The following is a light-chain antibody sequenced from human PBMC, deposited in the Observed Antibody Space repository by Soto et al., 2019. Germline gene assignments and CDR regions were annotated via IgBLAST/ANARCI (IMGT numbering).Light chain of an antibody. Sequence: QSVLTQPPSASWTPGQRVTLSCSGCNSNIGSNTVICYQQLPGMAPKLLIYTNNQRASGVPDRFSGSKSGTSASLTISGLQSEDEADYYCAAWDDSLNGPYVFGTGTRSPS. CDR2: TNN. V-gene: IGLV1-44*01. CDR1: NSNIGSNT. CDR3: AAWDDSLNGPYV. J-gene: IGLJ1*01.